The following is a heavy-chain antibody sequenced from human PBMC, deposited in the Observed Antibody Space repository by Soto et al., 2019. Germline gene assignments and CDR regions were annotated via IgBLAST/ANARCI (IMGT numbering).Heavy chain of an antibody. J-gene: IGHJ6*02. CDR3: AKAVLLRVAYYYYGMDV. Sequence: GGSLRLSCAASGFTFSSYAMSWVRQAPGKGLEWVSAISGSGGSTYYADSVKGRFTISRDNSKNTLYLQMNSLRAEDTAVYYCAKAVLLRVAYYYYGMDVWGQGTTVTAP. D-gene: IGHD3-10*01. CDR2: ISGSGGST. V-gene: IGHV3-23*01. CDR1: GFTFSSYA.